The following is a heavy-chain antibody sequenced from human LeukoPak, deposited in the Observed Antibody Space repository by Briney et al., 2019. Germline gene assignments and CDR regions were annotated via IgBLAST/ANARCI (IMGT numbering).Heavy chain of an antibody. Sequence: PAETLCLTCTVSGCSISSYYWSWVRQPPGKGLEWIGNIYRAGTTFYNPSFQSRVSMSVDTSKNTFSLNLKSVTAADTAVYYCARDGYNPVAFDIWGQGTVVTVSS. V-gene: IGHV4-59*04. CDR3: ARDGYNPVAFDI. D-gene: IGHD5-24*01. CDR2: IYRAGTT. J-gene: IGHJ3*02. CDR1: GCSISSYY.